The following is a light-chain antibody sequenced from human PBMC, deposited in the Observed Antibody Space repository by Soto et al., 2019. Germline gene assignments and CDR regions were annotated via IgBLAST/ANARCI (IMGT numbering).Light chain of an antibody. CDR1: RRALSSSTNQNH. J-gene: IGKJ4*02. CDR2: DAS. Sequence: DIVMTQSPDSLAVSLSERPTINCKSSRRALSSSTNQNHLAWYQQKPGQTPRLLIYDASTRATGISGSFSGSGSGTEFTLTISSLQSEDFAVYYCQQYNRWPLTFGGGTKVDIK. CDR3: QQYNRWPLT. V-gene: IGKV4-1*01.